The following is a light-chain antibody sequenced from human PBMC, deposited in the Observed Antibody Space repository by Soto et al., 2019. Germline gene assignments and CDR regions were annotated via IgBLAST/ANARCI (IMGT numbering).Light chain of an antibody. J-gene: IGLJ2*01. CDR2: DVT. CDR3: TSYTSSSALYVV. CDR1: SSDVGAYDF. V-gene: IGLV2-14*01. Sequence: QSALTQPASVSGSPGQSITISCTGTSSDVGAYDFVSWYQHYPGKAPKLVTFDVTHRPPGISDRFSGSKSGNTASLTISGLQAEDEADYYCTSYTSSSALYVVFGGGTKLTVL.